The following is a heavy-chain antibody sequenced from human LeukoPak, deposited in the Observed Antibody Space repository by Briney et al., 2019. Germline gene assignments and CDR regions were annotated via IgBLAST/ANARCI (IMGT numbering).Heavy chain of an antibody. CDR2: ISYDGSNK. V-gene: IGHV3-30*01. CDR1: GFTFSSYA. CDR3: ARDPTYYYDSSGYSETRPFDY. Sequence: GGSLRLSCAASGFTFSSYAMSWVRQAPGKGLEWVAVISYDGSNKYYADSVKGRFTISRDNSKNTLYLQMNSLRAEDTAVYYCARDPTYYYDSSGYSETRPFDYWGQGTLVTVSS. J-gene: IGHJ4*02. D-gene: IGHD3-22*01.